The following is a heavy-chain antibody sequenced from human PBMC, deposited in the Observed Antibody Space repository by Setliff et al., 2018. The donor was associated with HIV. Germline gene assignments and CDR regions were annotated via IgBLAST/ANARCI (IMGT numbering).Heavy chain of an antibody. Sequence: SETLSLTCTVSGDSVSSRSYYWAGIRQPPGKGLEWIGSMYYTGSTYYNPSLKSRVTISIDTSKNQFSLKLNSVTAADTAMYYCARDGGSSGWYFVLGYSDYWGPGTLVTVSS. CDR3: ARDGGSSGWYFVLGYSDY. V-gene: IGHV4-39*02. CDR2: MYYTGST. CDR1: GDSVSSRSYY. D-gene: IGHD6-19*01. J-gene: IGHJ4*02.